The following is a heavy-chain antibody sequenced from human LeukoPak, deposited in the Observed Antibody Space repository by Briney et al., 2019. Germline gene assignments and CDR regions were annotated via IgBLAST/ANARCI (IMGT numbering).Heavy chain of an antibody. CDR3: AKDHALYYDMPYYFDY. V-gene: IGHV3-23*01. Sequence: GGSLRLSCAASGFTFSSYAMSWVRQAPGKGLEWVSAISGSGGSTYYADSVKGRFTISRDNSKNTLYLQMNSLRAEDTAVYYCAKDHALYYDMPYYFDYWGQGTLVTVSS. J-gene: IGHJ4*02. CDR1: GFTFSSYA. D-gene: IGHD3-9*01. CDR2: ISGSGGST.